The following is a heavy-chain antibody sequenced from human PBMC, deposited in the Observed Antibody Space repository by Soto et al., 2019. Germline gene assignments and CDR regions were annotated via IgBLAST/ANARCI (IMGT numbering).Heavy chain of an antibody. CDR3: AREVEYTSAFGISSSFDY. Sequence: EVQVLESGGGLVQPGGSLRLSCAASGFTFSSYAMSWVRQAPGKGLEWVSGISGSGGSTYYADSVRGRFTISRDNSKNTLYLQMNSLRSEDTAVYYCAREVEYTSAFGISSSFDYWGQGTLVTVSS. CDR1: GFTFSSYA. J-gene: IGHJ4*02. D-gene: IGHD6-19*01. V-gene: IGHV3-23*01. CDR2: ISGSGGST.